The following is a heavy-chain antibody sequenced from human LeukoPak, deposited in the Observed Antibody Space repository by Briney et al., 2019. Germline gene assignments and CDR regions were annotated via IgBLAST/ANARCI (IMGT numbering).Heavy chain of an antibody. CDR1: GFTFSSYG. CDR2: ISGSGGGT. J-gene: IGHJ4*02. D-gene: IGHD5-12*01. CDR3: ARDRRGYDGRYFDY. V-gene: IGHV3-23*01. Sequence: GGSLRLSCAASGFTFSSYGMSWVRQAPGKGLEWVSAISGSGGGTYYADSVKGRFTISRDNSKNTLYLQMNSLRAEDTAVYYCARDRRGYDGRYFDYWGQGTLVTVSS.